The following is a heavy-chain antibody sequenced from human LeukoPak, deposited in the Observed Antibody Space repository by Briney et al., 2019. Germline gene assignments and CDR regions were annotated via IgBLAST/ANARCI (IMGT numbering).Heavy chain of an antibody. Sequence: PGGSLRLSCTGSGFTFGDYTMSWVRQAPGKGLEWVGFIRTKAYGGTTQYAASVKSKFTISRDDSKSIAYLQMNSLKTEDTAVYFCTRVLVRTTDYYFDHWGQGALVTVSS. CDR1: GFTFGDYT. V-gene: IGHV3-49*04. CDR3: TRVLVRTTDYYFDH. CDR2: IRTKAYGGTT. D-gene: IGHD4-11*01. J-gene: IGHJ4*02.